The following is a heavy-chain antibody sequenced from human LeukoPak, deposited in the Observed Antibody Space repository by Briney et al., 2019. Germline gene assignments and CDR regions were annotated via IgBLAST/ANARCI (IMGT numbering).Heavy chain of an antibody. J-gene: IGHJ3*02. CDR3: AKEISYCSSTSCLRAAFDI. CDR2: ISGSGGST. V-gene: IGHV3-23*01. Sequence: PGGSLRLSCAASGFTFSSYAMSWVRQAPGKGLEWVSAISGSGGSTYYADSVKGRFTISRDNSKNTLYLQMNSLRAEDTAVYYCAKEISYCSSTSCLRAAFDIWGQGTMVIVSS. CDR1: GFTFSSYA. D-gene: IGHD2-2*01.